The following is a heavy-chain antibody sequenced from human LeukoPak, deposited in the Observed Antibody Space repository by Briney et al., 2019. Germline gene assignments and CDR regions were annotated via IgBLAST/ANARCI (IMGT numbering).Heavy chain of an antibody. D-gene: IGHD2-15*01. J-gene: IGHJ4*02. CDR1: GFTFSNYA. CDR2: ISGSGDST. V-gene: IGHV3-23*01. CDR3: AKAPVTTCRGAFCYPFDY. Sequence: SGGSLRLSCAASGFTFSNYAMRWVRQAPGKGLEWVSGISGSGDSTYYADSVKGRFTISRDNSKNTLYLQMNSLRAEDTAVYYCAKAPVTTCRGAFCYPFDYWGLGTLVTVSS.